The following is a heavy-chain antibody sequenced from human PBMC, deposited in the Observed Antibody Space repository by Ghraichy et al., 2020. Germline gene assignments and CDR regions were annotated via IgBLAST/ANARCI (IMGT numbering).Heavy chain of an antibody. CDR2: ISAHNGRR. V-gene: IGHV1-18*04. J-gene: IGHJ4*02. CDR1: GYTFSSYG. CDR3: ARDVWDHDYYDSSGYYYGPIDF. D-gene: IGHD3-22*01. Sequence: ASVKVSCKASGYTFSSYGITWVRPAPGQWLEWIGWISAHNGRRNYAPKFQGRVTMTTDTSTSTAFMELRSLGSDDTTIYYCARDVWDHDYYDSSGYYYGPIDFWGQGTLVTVSS.